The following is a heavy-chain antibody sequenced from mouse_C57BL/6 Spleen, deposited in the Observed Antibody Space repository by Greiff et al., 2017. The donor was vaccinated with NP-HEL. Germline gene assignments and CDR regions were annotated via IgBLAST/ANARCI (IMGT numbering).Heavy chain of an antibody. CDR3: ARDGEGFYYGSRDY. J-gene: IGHJ2*01. CDR1: GYSITSGYY. D-gene: IGHD1-1*01. V-gene: IGHV3-6*01. CDR2: ISYDGSN. Sequence: DVKLQESGPGLVKPSQSLSLTCSVTGYSITSGYYWNWIRQFPGNKLEWMGYISYDGSNNYNPSLKNRISITRDTSKNQFFLKLNSVTTEDTATYYCARDGEGFYYGSRDYWGQGTTLTVSS.